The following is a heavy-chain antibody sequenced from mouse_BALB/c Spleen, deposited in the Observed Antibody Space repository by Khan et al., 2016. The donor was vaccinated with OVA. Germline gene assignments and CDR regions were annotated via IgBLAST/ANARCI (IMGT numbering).Heavy chain of an antibody. Sequence: QMQLEESGPGLVAPSPTLSITCTTSGFSLTNYGVHWVRQPPGKGLEWLAVIWSGGSTNYNSALKSRMTTSKANSKSQVFLKMNSLQTDAAAVDFYARQPYYHYNIMDYWGQGTSVTVSS. CDR3: ARQPYYHYNIMDY. CDR1: GFSLTNYG. D-gene: IGHD2-10*01. J-gene: IGHJ4*01. CDR2: IWSGGST. V-gene: IGHV2-6-1*01.